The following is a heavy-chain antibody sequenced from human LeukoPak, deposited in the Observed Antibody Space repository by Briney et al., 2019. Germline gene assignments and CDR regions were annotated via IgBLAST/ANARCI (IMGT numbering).Heavy chain of an antibody. D-gene: IGHD1-7*01. V-gene: IGHV3-64*01. CDR1: GFTFSSYA. CDR3: ARDCVNWNYVSNWFDP. CDR2: ISSNGGST. J-gene: IGHJ5*02. Sequence: PGGSLRLSCAASGFTFSSYAMHWVRQAPGKGLEYVSAISSNGGSTYYANSVKGRFTISRDNAKNSLYLQMNSLRAEDTAVYYCARDCVNWNYVSNWFDPWGQGTLVTVSS.